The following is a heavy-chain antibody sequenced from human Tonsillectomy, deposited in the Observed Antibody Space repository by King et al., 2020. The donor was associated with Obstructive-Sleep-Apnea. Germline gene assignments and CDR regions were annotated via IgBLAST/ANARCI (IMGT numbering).Heavy chain of an antibody. J-gene: IGHJ4*02. D-gene: IGHD3-10*01. Sequence: VQLVESGGGVVQPGRSLRLSCAASGFTFSSYGMHWVRQAPGKGLEWVAVISYDGSNKYYAESVKGRLTISRDNSKNTLYLQMNSLRAEDTAVYYCAKGDLIYYYGSGSYFDYWGQGTLVTVSS. CDR3: AKGDLIYYYGSGSYFDY. CDR1: GFTFSSYG. V-gene: IGHV3-30*18. CDR2: ISYDGSNK.